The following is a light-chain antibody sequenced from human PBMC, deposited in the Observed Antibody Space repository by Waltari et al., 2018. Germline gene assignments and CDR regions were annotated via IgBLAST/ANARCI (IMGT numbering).Light chain of an antibody. J-gene: IGKJ2*01. V-gene: IGKV3-11*01. CDR3: QQRSIWPYT. Sequence: EIVLTQSPATLALSPGETATLSCRASQSIRSYLGWYQQKPGQAPRLLLFDASSRATGIPARFRVTGSETDFTLTVSDLEPEDFGIYDCQQRSIWPYTFGQGTRLEIK. CDR2: DAS. CDR1: QSIRSY.